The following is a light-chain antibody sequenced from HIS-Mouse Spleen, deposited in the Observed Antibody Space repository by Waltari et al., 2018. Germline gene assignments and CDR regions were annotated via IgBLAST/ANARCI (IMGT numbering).Light chain of an antibody. Sequence: QSVLTQPPSASGTPGQRVTISCSGSSSNIGSNYVYWYQQLPGTAPKLLIYRNNDRPSGVPDRFPGSKSGTSASLAISGLRSEDEADYYCAAWDDSLSGPVFGGGTKLTVL. V-gene: IGLV1-47*01. CDR3: AAWDDSLSGPV. J-gene: IGLJ2*01. CDR1: SSNIGSNY. CDR2: RNN.